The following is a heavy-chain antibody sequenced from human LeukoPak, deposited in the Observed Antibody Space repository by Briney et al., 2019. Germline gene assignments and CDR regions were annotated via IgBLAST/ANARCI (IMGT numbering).Heavy chain of an antibody. J-gene: IGHJ5*02. CDR3: ARVVVGATNWFDP. CDR1: GGSISGDY. Sequence: SETLSLTCTVSGGSISGDYWSWLRQPAGTGLEWLGRIYTSGSTIYNPSLKSRVTISVDTSKNQFSLKLSSVTAADTAVYYCARVVVGATNWFDPWGQGTLVTVSS. V-gene: IGHV4-4*07. D-gene: IGHD1-26*01. CDR2: IYTSGST.